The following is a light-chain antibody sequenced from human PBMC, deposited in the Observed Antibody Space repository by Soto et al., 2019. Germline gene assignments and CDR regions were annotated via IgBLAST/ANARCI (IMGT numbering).Light chain of an antibody. J-gene: IGKJ1*01. Sequence: LVLTHSPSTLSLSPGQRSTLSYGATHSVSNNYLAWYQQKPGQAPRLLIYDASNRATGVTFRFSGSGSGTDFTLTVSSLEHEDFAVYYCQQRLLWPQTFGQGTKV. CDR1: HSVSNNY. CDR2: DAS. V-gene: IGKV3-11*01. CDR3: QQRLLWPQT.